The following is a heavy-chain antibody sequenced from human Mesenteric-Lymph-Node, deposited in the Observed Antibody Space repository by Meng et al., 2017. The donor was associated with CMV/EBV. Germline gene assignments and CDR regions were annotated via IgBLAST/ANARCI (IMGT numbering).Heavy chain of an antibody. CDR1: GDSVSSNSAA. Sequence: LRLSCAISGDSVSSNSAAWNWIRQSPSRGLEWLGRTYYRSKWCSDYAVSVKSRITINPDTSMNQFSLQLSSVTPEDTAVYFCVRDSIPLLGAYYYYSGMDVWGQGTTVTVSS. J-gene: IGHJ6*02. CDR2: TYYRSKWCS. CDR3: VRDSIPLLGAYYYYSGMDV. D-gene: IGHD4-11*01. V-gene: IGHV6-1*01.